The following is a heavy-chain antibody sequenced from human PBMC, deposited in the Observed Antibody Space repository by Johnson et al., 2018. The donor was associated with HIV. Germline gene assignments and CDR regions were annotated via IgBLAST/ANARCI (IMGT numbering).Heavy chain of an antibody. Sequence: FTVSSNYMSWVRQAPGKGLEWVSVIYSGGSTYYADSVKGRFTISRDNSKNTLYLQMNSLRAEDTAVYYCAKGPEGAFDIWGQGTMVTVSS. CDR2: IYSGGST. CDR1: FTVSSNY. J-gene: IGHJ3*02. D-gene: IGHD1-14*01. CDR3: AKGPEGAFDI. V-gene: IGHV3-53*01.